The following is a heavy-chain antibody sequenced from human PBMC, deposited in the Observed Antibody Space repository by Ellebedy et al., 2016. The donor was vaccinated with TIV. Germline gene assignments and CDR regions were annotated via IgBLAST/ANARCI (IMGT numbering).Heavy chain of an antibody. CDR3: ARGGRRWFSDY. CDR1: GASMRNFY. CDR2: INDIGST. Sequence: SETLSLTCTVSGASMRNFYWSWIRQTPGKGLEWIGYINDIGSTSYNPSLRSRVTMSVDTSKTAFSLKLRSVTAADTAVYYCARGGRRWFSDYWGQGTLVTVSS. V-gene: IGHV4-59*01. D-gene: IGHD4-23*01. J-gene: IGHJ4*02.